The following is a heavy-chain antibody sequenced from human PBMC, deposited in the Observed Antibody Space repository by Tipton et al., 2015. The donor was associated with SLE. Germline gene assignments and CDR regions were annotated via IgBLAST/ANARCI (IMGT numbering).Heavy chain of an antibody. D-gene: IGHD1-26*01. CDR2: INHSGST. Sequence: TLSLTCAVYGGSFSGYYWNWIRQSPGKGREWIGEINHSGSTNYKSSLKSRVIISADTSKNQFSLKLSSVTAADTAVYYCARRFMIVGARLDPWGQGTLVTVSS. V-gene: IGHV4-34*01. J-gene: IGHJ5*02. CDR3: ARRFMIVGARLDP. CDR1: GGSFSGYY.